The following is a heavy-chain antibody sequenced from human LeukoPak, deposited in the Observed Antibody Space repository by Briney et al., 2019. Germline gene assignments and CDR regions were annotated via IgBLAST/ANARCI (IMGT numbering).Heavy chain of an antibody. CDR3: AKSGITSGDYGHFDY. D-gene: IGHD2-21*02. CDR1: GFTFSSYW. CDR2: IRQDGSEK. V-gene: IGHV3-7*01. Sequence: GGSLRLSCAASGFTFSSYWMNWVRQAPGKGLEWVANIRQDGSEKYYVDSVKGRFTISRDDAKNSLYLQINSLRVEDTAVYYCAKSGITSGDYGHFDYWGQGTLVTVSS. J-gene: IGHJ4*02.